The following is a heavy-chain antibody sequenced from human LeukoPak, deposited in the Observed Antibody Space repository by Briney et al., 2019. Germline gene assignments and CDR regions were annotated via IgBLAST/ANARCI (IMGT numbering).Heavy chain of an antibody. V-gene: IGHV3-48*01. CDR3: AKDRANWAIDD. Sequence: GGSLRLSCVASGFTFSSYNMNWVRQAPGKGLEWVSYIGGDGVAFYADSVKGRFTMSKDDARKSLYLQMSSLRVEDTALYYCAKDRANWAIDDWGQGTQVTVSS. CDR1: GFTFSSYN. D-gene: IGHD2-2*02. CDR2: IGGDGVA. J-gene: IGHJ4*02.